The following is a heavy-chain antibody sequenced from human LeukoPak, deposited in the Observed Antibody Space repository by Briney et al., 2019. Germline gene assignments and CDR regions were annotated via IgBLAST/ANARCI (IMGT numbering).Heavy chain of an antibody. J-gene: IGHJ4*02. CDR2: ISSSGSTI. Sequence: PGGSLRLSCAASGFTFSDYYMSWIRQAPGKGLEWVSYISSSGSTIYYADSVKGRFTISRDNAKNSLYLQMNSLRAEDTAVYYCARDSGYCSGGSCYGHCDYWGRGTLVTVSS. D-gene: IGHD2-15*01. CDR1: GFTFSDYY. V-gene: IGHV3-11*01. CDR3: ARDSGYCSGGSCYGHCDY.